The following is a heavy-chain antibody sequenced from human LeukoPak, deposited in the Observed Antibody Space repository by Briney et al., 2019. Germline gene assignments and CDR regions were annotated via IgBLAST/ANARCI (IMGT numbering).Heavy chain of an antibody. V-gene: IGHV4-34*01. Sequence: PETLSLTCAVYGGSFSGYYWSWIRQPPGKGLEWIGEINHSGSTSYNPSLKSRVTISVDTSKNQLSLKLSSVTAADTAVYYCASLDKYSSSSNYWGQGTLVTVSS. J-gene: IGHJ4*02. CDR3: ASLDKYSSSSNY. D-gene: IGHD6-6*01. CDR2: INHSGST. CDR1: GGSFSGYY.